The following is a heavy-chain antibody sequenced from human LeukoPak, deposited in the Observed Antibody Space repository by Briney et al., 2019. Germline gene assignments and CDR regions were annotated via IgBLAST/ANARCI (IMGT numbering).Heavy chain of an antibody. CDR1: GYTLTELS. V-gene: IGHV1-24*01. J-gene: IGHJ4*02. CDR3: ATGVRWYPEYYFDY. D-gene: IGHD4-23*01. CDR2: FDPEDGET. Sequence: ASVKVSCKVSGYTLTELSMHWVRQAPGKGLEWMGGFDPEDGETIYAQKFQGGVTMTEDTSTDTAYMELSSLRSEDTAVYYCATGVRWYPEYYFDYWGQGTLVTVSS.